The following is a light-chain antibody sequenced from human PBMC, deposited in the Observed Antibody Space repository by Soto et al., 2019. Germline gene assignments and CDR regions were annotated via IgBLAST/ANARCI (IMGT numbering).Light chain of an antibody. Sequence: IVLTQSPATLSLSPGERATLSCRASETVNNYLAWYQQKPGQAPRLLIYDASHRATGIPPRFSGSGSGTDFTLTITSLKPEDFAVYYCQQRSDWLLTFGGGTKVEIK. J-gene: IGKJ4*01. CDR3: QQRSDWLLT. V-gene: IGKV3-11*01. CDR1: ETVNNY. CDR2: DAS.